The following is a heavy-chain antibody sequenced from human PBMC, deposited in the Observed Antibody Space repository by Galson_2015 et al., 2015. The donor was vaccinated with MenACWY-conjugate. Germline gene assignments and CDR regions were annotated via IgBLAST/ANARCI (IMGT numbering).Heavy chain of an antibody. J-gene: IGHJ4*02. CDR1: GFTSSNFW. Sequence: SLRLSCAASGFTSSNFWMSWVRQAPGKELEWVASIKQDGSEKYLVDSVKGRFTISRDNAENSLFLQMNSLRAEDTAVYYCARDRLGAYYYGSGRGPDYWGQGTLVTVSS. D-gene: IGHD3-10*01. CDR2: IKQDGSEK. V-gene: IGHV3-7*01. CDR3: ARDRLGAYYYGSGRGPDY.